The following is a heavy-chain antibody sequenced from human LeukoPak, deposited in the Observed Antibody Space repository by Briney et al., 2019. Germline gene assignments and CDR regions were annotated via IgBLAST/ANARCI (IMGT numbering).Heavy chain of an antibody. CDR2: LIPIFCTA. V-gene: IGHV1-69*13. Sequence: SSVKVSCKASGGTFSSYALSWVRQAPGQGLEWMGGLIPIFCTANYAQKFQGRVTITADESTSTAYMELSSLRSEDTAVYYCARGLLWFGDPYYYMDVWGKGTTVTISS. CDR1: GGTFSSYA. D-gene: IGHD3-10*01. J-gene: IGHJ6*03. CDR3: ARGLLWFGDPYYYMDV.